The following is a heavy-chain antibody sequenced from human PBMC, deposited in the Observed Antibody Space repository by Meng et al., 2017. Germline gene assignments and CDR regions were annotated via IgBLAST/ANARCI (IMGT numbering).Heavy chain of an antibody. V-gene: IGHV1-2*06. D-gene: IGHD3-22*01. CDR2: INPNNGGP. J-gene: IGHJ3*02. CDR1: GYTFTGYH. Sequence: GQSGAEGTKPGAALKVSCDASGYTFTGYHLHWVRRAPGQGLEWMGRINPNNGGPSYAQNFRGRVTMTRDTSISTAYMELSSLRSDDAAVYYCARGYYDKGAFDIWGQGTMVTVSS. CDR3: ARGYYDKGAFDI.